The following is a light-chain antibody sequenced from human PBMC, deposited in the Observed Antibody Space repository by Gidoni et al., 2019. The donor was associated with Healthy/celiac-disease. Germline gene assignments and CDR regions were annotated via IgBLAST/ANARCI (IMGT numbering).Light chain of an antibody. CDR1: QNISSW. CDR2: QAS. V-gene: IGKV1-5*03. J-gene: IGKJ1*01. Sequence: DIQMTQSPSTLSASIGDRVTITCRASQNISSWLAWYPQKPGKAPNLLIYQASSLQSGVPSRFSGSGSGTEFILTISSLQPDDFATYYCQQYNGYPWTFGQGTKVEIK. CDR3: QQYNGYPWT.